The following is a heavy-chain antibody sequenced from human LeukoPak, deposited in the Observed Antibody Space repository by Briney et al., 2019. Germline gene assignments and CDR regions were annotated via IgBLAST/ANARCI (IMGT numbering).Heavy chain of an antibody. J-gene: IGHJ4*02. Sequence: GGSLRLSCAAYGFNFRSFIMNWVRQAPGKGLEWVSSITGTSNYRYYSVSVKGRFTISRDNARNSLYLQMNGLRVEDTAVYFCAIWETDQGGEFDSWGQGTLVTVSS. CDR2: ITGTSNYR. V-gene: IGHV3-21*01. CDR3: AIWETDQGGEFDS. D-gene: IGHD3-16*01. CDR1: GFNFRSFI.